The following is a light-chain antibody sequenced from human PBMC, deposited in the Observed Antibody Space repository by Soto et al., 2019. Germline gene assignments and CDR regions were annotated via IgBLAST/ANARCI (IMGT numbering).Light chain of an antibody. Sequence: QSVLTQPASVSGSPGQSITISCTGTSSDGGGYDYVSWYQQQPGKAPKPMIYDVTNRPSGVSNRFSGSKSGNTASLTISGLRAEDEADYYCISYASINTYVFGTG. V-gene: IGLV2-14*01. J-gene: IGLJ1*01. CDR3: ISYASINTYV. CDR2: DVT. CDR1: SSDGGGYDY.